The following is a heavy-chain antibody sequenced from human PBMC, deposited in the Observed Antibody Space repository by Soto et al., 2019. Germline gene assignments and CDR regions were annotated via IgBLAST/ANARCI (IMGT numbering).Heavy chain of an antibody. D-gene: IGHD3-9*01. V-gene: IGHV3-30*18. CDR1: GFTFSSYG. CDR2: ISYDGSNK. J-gene: IGHJ6*02. CDR3: AKAMGRYFELYYYGMDV. Sequence: QVQLVESGGGVVQPGRSLRLSCAASGFTFSSYGMHWVRQAPGKGLEWVAVISYDGSNKYYADSVKGRFTISRDNSKNTLYLQMNSLRAEDTAVYYCAKAMGRYFELYYYGMDVWGQGTTVTVSS.